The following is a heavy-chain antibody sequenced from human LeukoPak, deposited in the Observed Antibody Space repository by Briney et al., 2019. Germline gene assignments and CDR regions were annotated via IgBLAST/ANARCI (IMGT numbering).Heavy chain of an antibody. CDR3: ARTGRYSSSSYGY. J-gene: IGHJ4*02. D-gene: IGHD6-6*01. CDR1: GYSFTSYW. V-gene: IGHV5-51*01. Sequence: GESLKISCQGSGYSFTSYWIGWVRQMPGKGLEWMGIIYPGGSDTGYSPSFQGQVTISADKSISTAYLQWSSLKASDTAMYYCARTGRYSSSSYGYWGQGTLVTVSS. CDR2: IYPGGSDT.